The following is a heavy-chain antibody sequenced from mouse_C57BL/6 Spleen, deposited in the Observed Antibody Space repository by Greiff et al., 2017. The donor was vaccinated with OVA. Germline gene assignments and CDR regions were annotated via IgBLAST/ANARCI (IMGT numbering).Heavy chain of an antibody. CDR2: ISYDGSN. D-gene: IGHD2-4*01. Sequence: EVQLQESGPGLVKPSQSLSLTCSVTGYSITRGYYWNWIRQFPGNKLEWMGYISYDGSNNYNPSLKNRIDITRDTSKNQLCLKLNSVTTEDTATYYCARDLYYDYDDAMDYWGQGTSVTVSS. V-gene: IGHV3-6*01. CDR3: ARDLYYDYDDAMDY. J-gene: IGHJ4*01. CDR1: GYSITRGYY.